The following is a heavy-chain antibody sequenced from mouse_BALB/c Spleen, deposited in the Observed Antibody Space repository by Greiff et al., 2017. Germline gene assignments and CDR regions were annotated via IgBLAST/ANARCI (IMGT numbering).Heavy chain of an antibody. Sequence: VQLKQPGAELVKPGASVKLSCKASGYTFTSYWMHWVKQRPGQGLEWIGEINPSNGRTNYNEKFKSKATLTVDKSSSTAYMQLSSLTSEDSAVYYCARSFDYEYAMDYWGQGTSVTVSS. D-gene: IGHD2-4*01. CDR3: ARSFDYEYAMDY. J-gene: IGHJ4*01. CDR1: GYTFTSYW. V-gene: IGHV1S81*02. CDR2: INPSNGRT.